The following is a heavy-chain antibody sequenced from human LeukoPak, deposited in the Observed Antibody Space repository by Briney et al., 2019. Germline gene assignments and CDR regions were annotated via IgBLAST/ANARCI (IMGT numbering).Heavy chain of an antibody. CDR1: GFTFSSNY. D-gene: IGHD2-21*01. Sequence: PGGSLRLSCAASGFTFSSNYMSWVRQAPGKGLEWVSVIYSGGSTYYADSVKGRFTISRDNSKNTLYLQMNRLRPEDAAVYYCAKAPVTTCRGAYCYPFDYWGQGTLVTVSS. CDR2: IYSGGST. V-gene: IGHV3-53*01. J-gene: IGHJ4*02. CDR3: AKAPVTTCRGAYCYPFDY.